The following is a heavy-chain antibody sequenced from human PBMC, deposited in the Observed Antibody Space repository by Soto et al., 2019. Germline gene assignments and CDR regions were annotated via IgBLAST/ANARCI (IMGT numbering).Heavy chain of an antibody. Sequence: PGGSLRLSCAASGFTISSYDMHWVRQATGKGLEWVSAIGTAGDTYYPGSVKGRFTISRENAKNSLYLQMNSLRAEDTAVYYCARAPSYYYDSSGYYYLDYWGQGTLVTVSS. V-gene: IGHV3-13*01. D-gene: IGHD3-22*01. CDR2: IGTAGDT. CDR1: GFTISSYD. CDR3: ARAPSYYYDSSGYYYLDY. J-gene: IGHJ4*02.